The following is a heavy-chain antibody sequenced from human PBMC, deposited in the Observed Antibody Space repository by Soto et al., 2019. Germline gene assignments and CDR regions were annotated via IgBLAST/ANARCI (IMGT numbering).Heavy chain of an antibody. Sequence: GESLKISCKGSGYSFTSYWIGWVRQMPGKGLEWMGIIYPGDSDTRYSPSFQGQVTISADKSISTAYLQWSGLKASDTAMYYCASISSSSGDYFDYWGQGTLVTVSS. CDR1: GYSFTSYW. D-gene: IGHD6-6*01. CDR2: IYPGDSDT. V-gene: IGHV5-51*01. CDR3: ASISSSSGDYFDY. J-gene: IGHJ4*02.